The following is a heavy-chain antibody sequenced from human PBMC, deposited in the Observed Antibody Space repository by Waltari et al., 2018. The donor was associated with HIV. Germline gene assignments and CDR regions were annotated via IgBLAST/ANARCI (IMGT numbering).Heavy chain of an antibody. V-gene: IGHV1-2*02. CDR2: INPNSGGT. Sequence: QVQLVQSGAEVKKPGASVKVSCKASGYTFTGYYMHWVRQAPGQGLEWMGWINPNSGGTNYAQKFQGRVTMTRDTSISTAYMELRRLRSDDTAVYYCARELRAGGHYYYGMDVWGQGTTVTVSS. D-gene: IGHD2-8*02. J-gene: IGHJ6*02. CDR3: ARELRAGGHYYYGMDV. CDR1: GYTFTGYY.